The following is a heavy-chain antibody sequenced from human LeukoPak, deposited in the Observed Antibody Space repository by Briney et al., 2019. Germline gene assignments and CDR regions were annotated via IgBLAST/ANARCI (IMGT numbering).Heavy chain of an antibody. J-gene: IGHJ4*02. CDR3: AKVGYCDAGPCYFDS. CDR2: VFYSGGT. V-gene: IGHV4-39*07. D-gene: IGHD2-15*01. CDR1: GGSITGSYY. Sequence: SETLSLTCTVSGGSITGSYYWGWIRQTPGERLERIGSVFYSGGTYYNPSLKSRVTISVDTSKNQFSLKLSSVTAADTAVYYCAKVGYCDAGPCYFDSWGQGTLVTVSS.